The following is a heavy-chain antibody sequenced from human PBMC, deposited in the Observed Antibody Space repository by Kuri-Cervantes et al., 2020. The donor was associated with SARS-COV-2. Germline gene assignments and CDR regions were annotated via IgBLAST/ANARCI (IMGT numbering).Heavy chain of an antibody. J-gene: IGHJ4*02. CDR2: INPNSGGT. CDR3: ARERILWFGEPTHFGY. V-gene: IGHV1-2*02. Sequence: ASVKVSCKASGYTFTGYYMHWVRQAPGQGLEWMGWINPNSGGTNYAQKFQGRVTMTRDTSISTAYMELSRLRSDDTAVYYCARERILWFGEPTHFGYWGQGTLVTVSS. D-gene: IGHD3-10*01. CDR1: GYTFTGYY.